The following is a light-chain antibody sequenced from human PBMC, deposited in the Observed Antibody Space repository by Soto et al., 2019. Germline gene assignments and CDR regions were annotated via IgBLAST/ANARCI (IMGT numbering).Light chain of an antibody. Sequence: QSALTQPPSASGSPGQSVTISCTGTSSDVGGYNYVSWYQHHPGKVPKLMIFEVSTRHSGVPDRFSGSKSGNTASLTVSGLQAEDEADYYCCSYAGGNVIFGGGTKLTVL. CDR2: EVS. CDR3: CSYAGGNVI. CDR1: SSDVGGYNY. V-gene: IGLV2-8*01. J-gene: IGLJ2*01.